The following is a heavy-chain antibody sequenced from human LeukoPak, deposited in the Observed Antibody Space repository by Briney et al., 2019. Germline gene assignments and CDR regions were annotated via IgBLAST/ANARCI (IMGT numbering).Heavy chain of an antibody. CDR1: GGSISSHY. V-gene: IGHV4-59*11. Sequence: SETLSLTCTVSGGSISSHYWSWIRQPPGKGLEWIGYIYYSGSTNYNPSLKSRVTISVDTSKNQFSLKLSSVTAADTAVYYCARAVCPAAGNYYYYYYMDVWGKGTTVTVSS. J-gene: IGHJ6*03. CDR3: ARAVCPAAGNYYYYYYMDV. CDR2: IYYSGST. D-gene: IGHD6-13*01.